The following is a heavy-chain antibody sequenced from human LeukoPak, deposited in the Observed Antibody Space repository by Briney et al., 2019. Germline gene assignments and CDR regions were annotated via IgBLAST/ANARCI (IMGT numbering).Heavy chain of an antibody. J-gene: IGHJ2*01. V-gene: IGHV3-48*02. CDR2: ISSTSRTI. D-gene: IGHD5-24*01. CDR3: ARDRAQMDREGYFDL. Sequence: PGGSLRLSCAASGFTFNTYNMNWVRQAPGKGLEWVSYISSTSRTIYYADSVKGRFTISRDNAKNSLYLQMNSLRDEDTAVYYCARDRAQMDREGYFDLWGRGTLVTVSS. CDR1: GFTFNTYN.